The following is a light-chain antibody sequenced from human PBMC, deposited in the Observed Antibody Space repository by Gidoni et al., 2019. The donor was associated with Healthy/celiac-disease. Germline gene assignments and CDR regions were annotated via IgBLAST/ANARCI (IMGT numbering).Light chain of an antibody. CDR1: QSVSSY. CDR2: DAS. CDR3: QQRSNWPRLT. V-gene: IGKV3-11*01. Sequence: EIVLTQSPATLSLSPGERATLSCRASQSVSSYLAWYQQKPGQAPRLLIYDASNRATVIPARFSGSGSGTDFTLTISSLEPEDFAVYYCQQRSNWPRLTFGGXTKVEIK. J-gene: IGKJ4*01.